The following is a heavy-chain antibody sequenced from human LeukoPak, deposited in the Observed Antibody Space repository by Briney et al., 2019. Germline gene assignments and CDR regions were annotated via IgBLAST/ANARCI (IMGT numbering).Heavy chain of an antibody. CDR1: GYTFTGYY. J-gene: IGHJ6*03. D-gene: IGHD3-9*01. Sequence: ASVKVSCKASGYTFTGYYMHWVRQAPGQGLEWMGWINPNSGGTNYAQKFQGRVTMTRDTSISTAYMELSSLRSEDTAVYYCARNDILTGYGYYYYMDVWGKGTTVTISS. V-gene: IGHV1-2*02. CDR2: INPNSGGT. CDR3: ARNDILTGYGYYYYMDV.